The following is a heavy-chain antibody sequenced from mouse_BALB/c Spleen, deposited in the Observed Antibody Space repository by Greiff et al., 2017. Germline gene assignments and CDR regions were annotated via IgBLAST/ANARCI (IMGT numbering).Heavy chain of an antibody. CDR2: IWGDGST. CDR1: GFSLTNYG. CDR3: ARNVPYAMDY. J-gene: IGHJ4*01. V-gene: IGHV2-6-5*01. Sequence: QVQLQQSGPGLVAPSQSLSITCTVSGFSLTNYGVSWVRQPPGKGLEWLGVIWGDGSTDYNSALKSRLSISKDNSKSKVFFQMNLLQANDTAIYYGARNVPYAMDYWGQGTSVTVSS.